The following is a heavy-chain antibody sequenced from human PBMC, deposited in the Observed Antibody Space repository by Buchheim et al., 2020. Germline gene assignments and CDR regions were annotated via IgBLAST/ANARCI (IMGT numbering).Heavy chain of an antibody. CDR1: GFTLDSYA. D-gene: IGHD6-19*01. CDR2: IPTGWSAT. CDR3: ARANVRSRGGWANWFDP. J-gene: IGHJ5*02. Sequence: AQLLESGGGLVQPGGSLRLSCAASGFTLDSYAMMWVRQAPGMGLEWVAAIPTGWSATYYAGSVKGRFTISRDSSRNTLYLQMNGLRPEETALNYCARANVRSRGGWANWFDPGGQGT. V-gene: IGHV3-23*01.